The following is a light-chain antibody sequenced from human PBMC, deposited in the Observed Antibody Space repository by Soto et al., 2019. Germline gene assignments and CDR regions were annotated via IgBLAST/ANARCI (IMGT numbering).Light chain of an antibody. V-gene: IGKV1-33*01. Sequence: DIQMSQSPSSLSASVGDRVTITCQASQDISNYLNWYQHKPGKPPKLLIYDASNLETGVPSRFSGSKSGPAFTSTITSLQPEDIATYYCQQYDNLPFSSGGGTKVEIK. CDR2: DAS. CDR1: QDISNY. J-gene: IGKJ4*01. CDR3: QQYDNLPFS.